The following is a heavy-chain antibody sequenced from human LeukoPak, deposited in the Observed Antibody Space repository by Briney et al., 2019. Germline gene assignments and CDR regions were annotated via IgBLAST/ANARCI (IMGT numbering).Heavy chain of an antibody. V-gene: IGHV3-73*01. Sequence: GGSLRLSCAASGFTFSGSAMHWVRQASGKGLEWVGRIRSKANSYATAYAASVKGRFTISRDYSKNTAYLQMNSLKTEDTAVYYCTRHLMYYYDSSGYYEDYWGQGTLVTVSS. CDR3: TRHLMYYYDSSGYYEDY. J-gene: IGHJ4*02. CDR2: IRSKANSYAT. CDR1: GFTFSGSA. D-gene: IGHD3-22*01.